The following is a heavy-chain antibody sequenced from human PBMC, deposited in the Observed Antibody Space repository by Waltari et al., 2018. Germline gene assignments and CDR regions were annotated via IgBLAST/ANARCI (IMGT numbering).Heavy chain of an antibody. CDR3: AKSRGFEY. CDR2: INYDGSQK. Sequence: EVQLVESGGGLVQPGWSLRLSCGASGFTFSRYWMSWVRQTPGKGLQWVANINYDGSQKYYVDSVKGRVTISRDNAKNSVYLQMNSLRVEDTAVYYCAKSRGFEYWGQGALITVSS. V-gene: IGHV3-7*01. J-gene: IGHJ4*02. CDR1: GFTFSRYW. D-gene: IGHD2-2*01.